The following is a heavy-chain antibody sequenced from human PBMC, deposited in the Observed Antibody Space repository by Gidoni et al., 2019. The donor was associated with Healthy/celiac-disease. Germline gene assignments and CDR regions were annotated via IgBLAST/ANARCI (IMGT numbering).Heavy chain of an antibody. J-gene: IGHJ4*02. D-gene: IGHD3-16*01. CDR2: IKSKTDGGTT. CDR1: GFTLSNAW. CDR3: TTDPPPYDYVWGSYNLLDY. V-gene: IGHV3-15*01. Sequence: EVQLVQSGGVLVKPGGSLRLSCAASGFTLSNAWMSWVRQAPGQGLELGGRIKSKTDGGTTDYAAPVKGRFTISRDDSNNTLYLQMNSLKTEDTAVYYCTTDPPPYDYVWGSYNLLDYWGQGTLVTVSS.